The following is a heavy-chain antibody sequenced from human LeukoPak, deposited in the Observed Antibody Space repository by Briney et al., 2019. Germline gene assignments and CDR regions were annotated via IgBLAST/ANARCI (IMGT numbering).Heavy chain of an antibody. D-gene: IGHD1-26*01. CDR1: GFTFSNYA. Sequence: GRSLRLSCAASGFTFSNYAMHWVRQAPGKGLEWVAVVSYDGSNKYYADSVKGRFTISRDNAKKSLYLQMNSLRAEDTAVYYCARDRVGGSYVFDIWGQGTMVTVSS. CDR3: ARDRVGGSYVFDI. J-gene: IGHJ3*02. CDR2: VSYDGSNK. V-gene: IGHV3-30-3*01.